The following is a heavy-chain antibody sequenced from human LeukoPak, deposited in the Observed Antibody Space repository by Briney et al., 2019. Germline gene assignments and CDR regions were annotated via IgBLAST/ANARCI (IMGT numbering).Heavy chain of an antibody. D-gene: IGHD1-20*01. V-gene: IGHV3-21*01. J-gene: IGHJ4*02. CDR1: GFTFSSYS. CDR2: ISSSSSYI. CDR3: ARARYNWMFFDY. Sequence: SGGSLRLSCAASGFTFSSYSMNWVRQAPGKGLEWFSSISSSSSYIYYADSVKGLFTISRDNAKNSLYLQMNSLRAEDTAVYYCARARYNWMFFDYWGQGTLVTVSS.